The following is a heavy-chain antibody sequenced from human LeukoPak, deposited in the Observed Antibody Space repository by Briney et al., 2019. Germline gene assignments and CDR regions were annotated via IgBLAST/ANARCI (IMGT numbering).Heavy chain of an antibody. J-gene: IGHJ4*02. D-gene: IGHD5-18*01. CDR1: GGSISSGGYY. CDR2: IYYSGST. Sequence: PSETLSLTCTVSGGSISSGGYYWSWIRQHPGKGLEWIGYIYYSGSTYYNPSLKSRVTISVDTSKNQFSLKLSSVTAADTAVYYCARMRGHSYGKIDYWGQGTLVTVSS. V-gene: IGHV4-31*03. CDR3: ARMRGHSYGKIDY.